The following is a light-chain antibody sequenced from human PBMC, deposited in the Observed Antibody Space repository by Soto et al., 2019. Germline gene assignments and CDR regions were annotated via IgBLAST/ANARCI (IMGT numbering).Light chain of an antibody. CDR3: QQYNIWPPLT. CDR1: QSVSSN. CDR2: GAS. J-gene: IGKJ4*01. V-gene: IGKV3-15*01. Sequence: EIVMTQSTATLSVSPGERATLSCRASQSVSSNLAWYQQKPGQAPRLLIYGASTRATGIQARFSGSGSGTEFTLTISSLQSEDFAVYYCQQYNIWPPLTFGGGTKVEIK.